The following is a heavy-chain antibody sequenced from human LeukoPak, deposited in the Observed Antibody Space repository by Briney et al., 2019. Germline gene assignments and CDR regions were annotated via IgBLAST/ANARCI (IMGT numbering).Heavy chain of an antibody. V-gene: IGHV1-8*01. Sequence: ASVKVSCKASGYTFTSYDINWVRQATGQGLEWMGWMNPNSGNTGYAQKFQGRVTMTRNTSISTAYMELSSLRSEDTAVYYCARGRCRGGSCYYYYYYGMDVWGQGTTVTVSS. D-gene: IGHD2-15*01. J-gene: IGHJ6*02. CDR2: MNPNSGNT. CDR1: GYTFTSYD. CDR3: ARGRCRGGSCYYYYYYGMDV.